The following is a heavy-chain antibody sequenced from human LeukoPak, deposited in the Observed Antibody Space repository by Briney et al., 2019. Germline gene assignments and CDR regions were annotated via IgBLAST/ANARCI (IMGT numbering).Heavy chain of an antibody. Sequence: PSETLSLTCAVSGGSISSGGYSWSWIRQPPGKGLEWIGSISYSGSTYYNPSLKSRVTISVDTSKNQFSLKLNSVTAADTAVYYCAGGRIVAVLGRYYGMDVWGQGTTVTVSS. J-gene: IGHJ6*02. CDR1: GGSISSGGYS. CDR3: AGGRIVAVLGRYYGMDV. D-gene: IGHD2-2*01. V-gene: IGHV4-30-2*03. CDR2: ISYSGST.